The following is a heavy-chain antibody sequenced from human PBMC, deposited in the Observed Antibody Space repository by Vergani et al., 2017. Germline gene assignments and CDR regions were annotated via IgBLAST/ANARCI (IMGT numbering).Heavy chain of an antibody. CDR1: GYSFTSYW. CDR3: ARQGLGYCSGGTCYSSDYAMDV. J-gene: IGHJ6*02. CDR2: IDPSDSYT. D-gene: IGHD2-15*01. Sequence: EVQLVQSGAEVKQPGESLRISCKGAGYSFTSYWISWVRQMPGKGLEWMGRIDPSDSYTNYSPSFQGHVTISADTSISTAYLQWGSLKASDTAIYYCARQGLGYCSGGTCYSSDYAMDVWGQGTTVTVSS. V-gene: IGHV5-10-1*03.